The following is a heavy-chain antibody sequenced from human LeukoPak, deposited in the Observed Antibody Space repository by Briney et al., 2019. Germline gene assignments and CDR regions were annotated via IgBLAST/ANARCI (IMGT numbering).Heavy chain of an antibody. D-gene: IGHD6-19*01. Sequence: GRSLRLSCAASGFTFADYAMCCVRPAPGKGLEWVSGISWNSGSIGYAASVKGRFTISSDNAKNSLYLQMNRLRAEDTALYYCAKDMSSSGHKGFDYWGQGTLVTVSS. CDR2: ISWNSGSI. J-gene: IGHJ4*02. CDR3: AKDMSSSGHKGFDY. CDR1: GFTFADYA. V-gene: IGHV3-9*01.